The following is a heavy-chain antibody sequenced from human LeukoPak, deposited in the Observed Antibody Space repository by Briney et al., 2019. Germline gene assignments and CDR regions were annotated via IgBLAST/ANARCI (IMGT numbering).Heavy chain of an antibody. J-gene: IGHJ3*02. CDR1: EFTFSSFW. CDR2: INSDGSDI. Sequence: PGGSLRLSCAASEFTFSSFWMHWVRQAPGKGLVWVSRINSDGSDIRYADSVKGRFTISRDNAKNTLYLQMNSLRAEDTAVYYCARERRSSGWYDAFDMRGQGTMVTVPS. D-gene: IGHD6-19*01. CDR3: ARERRSSGWYDAFDM. V-gene: IGHV3-74*01.